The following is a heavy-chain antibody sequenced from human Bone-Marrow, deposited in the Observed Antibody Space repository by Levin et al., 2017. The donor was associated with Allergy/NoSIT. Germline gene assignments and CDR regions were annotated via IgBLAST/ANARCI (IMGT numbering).Heavy chain of an antibody. CDR3: TTYTSGYPGWFDP. J-gene: IGHJ5*02. Sequence: KTSETLSLTCTVSGDSVSSSFYYWGWIRQPPGKGLEWIGSVYYSGTTYYTPSLQSRVTMSVDASRNQFSLNLKSVTAADTAVYYCTTYTSGYPGWFDPWGQGTLVTVSS. V-gene: IGHV4-39*07. D-gene: IGHD3-22*01. CDR2: VYYSGTT. CDR1: GDSVSSSFYY.